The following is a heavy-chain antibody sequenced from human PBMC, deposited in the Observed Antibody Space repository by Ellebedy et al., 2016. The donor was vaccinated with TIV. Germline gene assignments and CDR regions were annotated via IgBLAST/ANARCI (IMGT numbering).Heavy chain of an antibody. CDR3: AKGRKPRGLADAFDI. D-gene: IGHD6-19*01. Sequence: GESLKISXAASGFTFSSYGMHWVRQAPGKGLEWVAVISYDGSNKYYADSVKGRFTISRDNSKNTLYLQMNSLRAEDTAVYYCAKGRKPRGLADAFDIWGQGTMVTVSS. J-gene: IGHJ3*02. CDR1: GFTFSSYG. V-gene: IGHV3-30*18. CDR2: ISYDGSNK.